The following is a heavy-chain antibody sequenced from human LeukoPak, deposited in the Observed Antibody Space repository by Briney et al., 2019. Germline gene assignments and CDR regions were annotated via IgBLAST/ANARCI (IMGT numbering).Heavy chain of an antibody. J-gene: IGHJ4*02. D-gene: IGHD2-21*02. Sequence: SETLSLTCAVSGGSISSYYWSWIRQPPGKGLEWIGYIYYSGSTNYNPSLKSRVTISVDTSENQFSLRLSSVTAADTAVYYCARQVVVTAIRARYFDSWGQGTLVTVSS. V-gene: IGHV4-59*08. CDR1: GGSISSYY. CDR3: ARQVVVTAIRARYFDS. CDR2: IYYSGST.